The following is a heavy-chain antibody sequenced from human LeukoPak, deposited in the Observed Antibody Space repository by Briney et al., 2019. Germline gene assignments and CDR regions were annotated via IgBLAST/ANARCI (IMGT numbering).Heavy chain of an antibody. Sequence: SETLSLTCTVSGGSISSSSYYWGWIRQPPGKGLEWIGSIYYSGSTYYNPSLKSRVTISVDTSKNQFSLKLSSVTAADTAVYYCARLRVGWLPRADFDYWGQGALVTVSS. CDR1: GGSISSSSYY. CDR3: ARLRVGWLPRADFDY. D-gene: IGHD3-22*01. V-gene: IGHV4-39*01. CDR2: IYYSGST. J-gene: IGHJ4*02.